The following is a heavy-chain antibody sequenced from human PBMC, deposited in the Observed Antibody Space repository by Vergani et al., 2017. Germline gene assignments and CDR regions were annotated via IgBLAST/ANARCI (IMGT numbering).Heavy chain of an antibody. CDR3: ARERGNDPFPSYYYYYGMDV. V-gene: IGHV4-39*07. J-gene: IGHJ6*02. CDR2: IYHSGGA. D-gene: IGHD3-16*01. Sequence: QLHLQESGPGLVKPSETLSLTCTVSGGSITSSSYYWGWIRQPPGKGLEWIGNIYHSGGAYYNPSLKGRVTISVDTSKNQFSLKLSSVTAADTAVYYCARERGNDPFPSYYYYYGMDVWGQGTTVTVSS. CDR1: GGSITSSSYY.